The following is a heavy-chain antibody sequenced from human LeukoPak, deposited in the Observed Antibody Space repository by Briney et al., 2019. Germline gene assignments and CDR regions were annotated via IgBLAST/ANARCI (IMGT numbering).Heavy chain of an antibody. J-gene: IGHJ5*02. CDR1: GGSISSYY. V-gene: IGHV4-4*07. CDR2: IYTSGST. Sequence: SETLSLTCTVSGGSISSYYWSWIRQPAGEGLEWIGRIYTSGSTNYNPSLKSRVTMSVDTSKNQFSLKLSSVTAADTAVYYCARDPPIIRALDPWGQGTLVTVSS. CDR3: ARDPPIIRALDP. D-gene: IGHD3-3*01.